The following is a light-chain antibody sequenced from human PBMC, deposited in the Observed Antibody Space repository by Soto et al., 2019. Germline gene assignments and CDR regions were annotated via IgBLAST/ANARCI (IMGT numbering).Light chain of an antibody. Sequence: IVMTQSPAALSVSPGERVTLSCRASQSISFNLAWYQQKPGQAPSLLIHGASNRATGIPDRFNGSGSGTDFTLTISRLEPEDSAVYYCQQYDTLPRTFGQGTKVDIK. V-gene: IGKV3D-15*01. CDR2: GAS. J-gene: IGKJ1*01. CDR3: QQYDTLPRT. CDR1: QSISFN.